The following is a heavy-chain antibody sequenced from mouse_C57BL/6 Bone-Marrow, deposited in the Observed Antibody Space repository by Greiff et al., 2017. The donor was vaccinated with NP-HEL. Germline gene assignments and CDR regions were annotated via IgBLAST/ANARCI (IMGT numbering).Heavy chain of an antibody. V-gene: IGHV10-1*01. CDR2: IRSKSNNYAT. Sequence: EVKLMESGGGLVQPKGSLKLSCAASGFSFNTYAMNWVRQAPGKGLEWVARIRSKSNNYATYYADSVKDRFTISRDDSESMLYLQMNNVKTEYTAMYYCAGEGYRVWGTGTTVTVSS. CDR1: GFSFNTYA. CDR3: AGEGYRV. J-gene: IGHJ1*03. D-gene: IGHD3-1*01.